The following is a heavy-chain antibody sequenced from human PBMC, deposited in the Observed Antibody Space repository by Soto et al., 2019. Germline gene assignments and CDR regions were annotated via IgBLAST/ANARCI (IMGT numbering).Heavy chain of an antibody. J-gene: IGHJ4*02. CDR2: IIPILGIA. CDR3: ARETRRGYYDSSGYLTTDY. CDR1: GGTFSSYA. D-gene: IGHD3-22*01. V-gene: IGHV1-69*04. Sequence: GASVKVSCKASGGTFSSYAISWVRQAPGQGLAWMGRIIPILGIANYAQKFQGRVTITADKSTSTAYMELSSLRSEDTAVYYCARETRRGYYDSSGYLTTDYWGQGTLVTVSS.